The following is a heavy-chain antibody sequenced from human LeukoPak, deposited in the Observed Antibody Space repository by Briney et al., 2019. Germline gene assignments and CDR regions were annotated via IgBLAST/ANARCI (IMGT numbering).Heavy chain of an antibody. CDR2: INHSGST. V-gene: IGHV4-34*01. J-gene: IGHJ4*02. Sequence: SETLSLTCAVYGGSFSGYYWSWIRQPPGKGLEWIGEINHSGSTNYNPSLKSRVTTSVDTSKNQFSLKLSSVTAADTAVYYCARWVAARLFDYWGQGTLVTVSS. CDR1: GGSFSGYY. CDR3: ARWVAARLFDY. D-gene: IGHD6-6*01.